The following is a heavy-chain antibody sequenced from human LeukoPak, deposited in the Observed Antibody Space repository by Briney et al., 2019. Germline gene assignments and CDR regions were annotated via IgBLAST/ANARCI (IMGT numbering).Heavy chain of an antibody. CDR3: ARHIVGEQNFDY. J-gene: IGHJ4*02. Sequence: GGSLRLSCAASGFTVSSNYMSWVRQAPGKGPEWVASIKEDGSAQYYVDSLEGRFTISRDNAKNSLYLQMDSMGVEDTAVYYCARHIVGEQNFDYWSQGTLVTVPS. D-gene: IGHD3-16*02. CDR1: GFTVSSNY. CDR2: IKEDGSAQ. V-gene: IGHV3-7*01.